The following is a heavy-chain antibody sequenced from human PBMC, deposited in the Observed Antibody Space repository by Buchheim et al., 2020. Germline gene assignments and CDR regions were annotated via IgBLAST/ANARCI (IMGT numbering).Heavy chain of an antibody. CDR1: GFTFSSYG. CDR2: IWYDGSNK. CDR3: ARGPPAYYYDSSGYYYVRPIDY. Sequence: QVQLVESGGGVVQPGRSLRLSCAASGFTFSSYGMHWVRQAPGKGLEWVAVIWYDGSNKYYADSVKGRFTISRDNSKNTLYLQMNSLRAEDTAVYYCARGPPAYYYDSSGYYYVRPIDYWGQGTL. D-gene: IGHD3-22*01. V-gene: IGHV3-33*01. J-gene: IGHJ4*02.